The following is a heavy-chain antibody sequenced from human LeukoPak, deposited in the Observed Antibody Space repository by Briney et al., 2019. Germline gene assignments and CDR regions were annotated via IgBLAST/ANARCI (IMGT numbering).Heavy chain of an antibody. CDR1: GYTFSSYG. CDR2: ISAYNGNT. CDR3: ARDLGAADTLSFFDY. D-gene: IGHD6-13*01. Sequence: ASVKVSCRASGYTFSSYGISWVRQAPGQGPEWMGWISAYNGNTNYAQNFQGRVTMTTDTSTSTAYMELRSLRSDDTAVYYSARDLGAADTLSFFDYWGQGTLVTVSS. J-gene: IGHJ4*02. V-gene: IGHV1-18*04.